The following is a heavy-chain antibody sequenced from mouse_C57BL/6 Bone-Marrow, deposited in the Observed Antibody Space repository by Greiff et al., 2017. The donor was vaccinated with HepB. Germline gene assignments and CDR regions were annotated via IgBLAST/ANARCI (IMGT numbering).Heavy chain of an antibody. Sequence: DVQLVESGGGLVKPGGSLKLSCAASGFTFSSYTMSWVRQTPEKRLEWVATISGGGGNTYYPDSVKGRFTISRDNAKNTLYLQMSSLRSEDTALYYSARHPPRWYFDVWGTGTTVTVSS. V-gene: IGHV5-9*01. CDR3: ARHPPRWYFDV. J-gene: IGHJ1*03. CDR2: ISGGGGNT. CDR1: GFTFSSYT.